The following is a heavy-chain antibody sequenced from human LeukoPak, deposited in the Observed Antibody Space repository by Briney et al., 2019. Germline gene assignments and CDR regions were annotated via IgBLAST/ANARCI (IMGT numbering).Heavy chain of an antibody. J-gene: IGHJ3*01. CDR1: GGSISSYY. Sequence: PSETLSLTCTVSGGSISSYYWSWIRQPPGKGLEWIGYIYYSGSTNYNPSLKSRVTISVDTSKNQFSLKLSSVTAADTAVYYCARDVGVYYGSGSYDCWGQGTMVTVSS. D-gene: IGHD3-10*01. V-gene: IGHV4-59*01. CDR2: IYYSGST. CDR3: ARDVGVYYGSGSYDC.